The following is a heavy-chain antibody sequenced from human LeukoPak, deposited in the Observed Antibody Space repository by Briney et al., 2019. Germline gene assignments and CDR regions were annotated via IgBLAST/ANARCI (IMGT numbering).Heavy chain of an antibody. J-gene: IGHJ4*02. CDR3: AKRVVGSYD. CDR2: ISGSGSST. D-gene: IGHD2-15*01. CDR1: GFIFSSYA. Sequence: GGSLRLSCAASGFIFSSYAMAWVRQAPGKGLEWVSAISGSGSSTYYADSVEGRFTISRDNSKNTLYLQMNSLRAEDSALYYCAKRVVGSYDWGQGTLVTVSS. V-gene: IGHV3-23*01.